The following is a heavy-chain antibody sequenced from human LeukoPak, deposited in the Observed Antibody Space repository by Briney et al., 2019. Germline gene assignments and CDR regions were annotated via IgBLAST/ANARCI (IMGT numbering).Heavy chain of an antibody. D-gene: IGHD3-9*01. CDR3: AKWGDYDVLTGYYVPDY. J-gene: IGHJ4*02. V-gene: IGHV3-23*01. CDR1: GFTFSNYA. CDR2: ILGSGGST. Sequence: GASLRLSCAASGFTFSNYAMSWVRQAPGKGLEWVSAILGSGGSTHYADSVKGRFTVSRDNSKSTLYLQMNSLRAEDTALYYCAKWGDYDVLTGYYVPDYWGQGTLVTVSS.